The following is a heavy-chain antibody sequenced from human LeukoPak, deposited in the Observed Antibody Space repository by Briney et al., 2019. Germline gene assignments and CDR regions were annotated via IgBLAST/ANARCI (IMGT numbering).Heavy chain of an antibody. CDR2: MTSSRYI. V-gene: IGHV3-69-1*01. J-gene: IGHJ3*01. CDR1: GFTFGDYA. D-gene: IGHD3-22*01. CDR3: TRDQFFDYDNDDAFDV. Sequence: GGSLRLSCTASGFTFGDYAMSWVRQAPGKGLEWVSSMTSSRYIYYADSVKGRFTISRDDANNLVFLQMHSLRAEDTAIYYCTRDQFFDYDNDDAFDVWGQGTKVIVSS.